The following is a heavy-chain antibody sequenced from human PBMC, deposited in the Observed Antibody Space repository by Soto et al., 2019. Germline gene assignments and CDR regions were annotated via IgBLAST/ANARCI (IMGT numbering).Heavy chain of an antibody. Sequence: AETLSLTCAVSGGSISTSNWWSWVRQPPGKGLEWIGEVYHSGSTNYNPSFKSRVAMSVDKSKNQFSLKLNSVTAADTAVYYCARHPLIAAAGTFWFDPWGQGTLVTVSS. CDR1: GGSISTSNW. CDR3: ARHPLIAAAGTFWFDP. CDR2: VYHSGST. D-gene: IGHD6-13*01. V-gene: IGHV4-4*02. J-gene: IGHJ5*02.